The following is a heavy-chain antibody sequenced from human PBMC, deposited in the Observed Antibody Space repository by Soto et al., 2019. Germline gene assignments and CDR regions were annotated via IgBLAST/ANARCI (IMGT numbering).Heavy chain of an antibody. V-gene: IGHV4-30-4*01. D-gene: IGHD3-16*01. Sequence: QVQLQESGPGLVKPSQTLSLTCTVSGGSISSGDYYWSWIRQPPGKGLEWIGYIYYSGSTYYNPSLKSRVTISVDTSKNQFSPKLSSVTGADTAVYYCAREGGGYYYYGMDVWGQGNTVTVSS. CDR2: IYYSGST. CDR1: GGSISSGDYY. J-gene: IGHJ6*02. CDR3: AREGGGYYYYGMDV.